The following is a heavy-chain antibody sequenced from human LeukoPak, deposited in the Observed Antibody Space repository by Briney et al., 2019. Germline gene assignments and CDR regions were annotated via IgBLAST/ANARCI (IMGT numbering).Heavy chain of an antibody. J-gene: IGHJ3*02. V-gene: IGHV1-18*01. Sequence: ASVKVSCKASGYTFTSYGISWVRQAPGQGLEWMGWISAYNGNTNYAQKLQGRVTMTTDTSTSTAYMELRSLRSDDTAVYYCARPPPYYDILTGWGAFDIWGQGTMVTVSS. CDR3: ARPPPYYDILTGWGAFDI. CDR1: GYTFTSYG. D-gene: IGHD3-9*01. CDR2: ISAYNGNT.